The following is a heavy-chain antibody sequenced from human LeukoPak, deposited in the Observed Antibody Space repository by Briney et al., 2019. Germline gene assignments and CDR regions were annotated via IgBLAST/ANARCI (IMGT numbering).Heavy chain of an antibody. CDR1: GGSISSYY. V-gene: IGHV4-59*01. Sequence: PSETLSLTCTVSGGSISSYYWSWIRQPPEKGLEWIGYIYYSGSTNYNPSLKSRVTISVDTSKNQFSLKLSSVTAADTAVYYCARLREEYCSSTSCLYYYYYYMDVWGKGTTVTVSS. CDR3: ARLREEYCSSTSCLYYYYYYMDV. D-gene: IGHD2-2*01. CDR2: IYYSGST. J-gene: IGHJ6*03.